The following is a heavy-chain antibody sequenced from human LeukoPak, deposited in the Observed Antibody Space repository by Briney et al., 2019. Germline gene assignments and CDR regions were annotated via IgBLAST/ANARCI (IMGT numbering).Heavy chain of an antibody. V-gene: IGHV3-23*01. D-gene: IGHD3-22*01. Sequence: GGSLRLSCAASGFTFSSYAMSWVRQAPGKGLEWVSAISGSGGSTYYADSVKGRFTISRDNSKNTLYLQMNSLRAEDTAVYYCAKDPTYYYDSSGLGAFDIWGQGTMVTVSS. CDR3: AKDPTYYYDSSGLGAFDI. J-gene: IGHJ3*02. CDR1: GFTFSSYA. CDR2: ISGSGGST.